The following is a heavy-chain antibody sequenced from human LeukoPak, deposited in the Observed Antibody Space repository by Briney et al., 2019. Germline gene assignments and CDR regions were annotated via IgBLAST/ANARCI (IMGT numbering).Heavy chain of an antibody. CDR3: ARLVSGSFDI. D-gene: IGHD5/OR15-5a*01. V-gene: IGHV4-59*01. J-gene: IGHJ3*02. Sequence: SETLSLTCTVSGGSISSYYWSWIRQPPGKGLEWIGYIYYSGTTNYNPSLRSRVTISVDTSKTQFSLKLSSVTAADTAVYYCARLVSGSFDIWGQGAMVTVSS. CDR2: IYYSGTT. CDR1: GGSISSYY.